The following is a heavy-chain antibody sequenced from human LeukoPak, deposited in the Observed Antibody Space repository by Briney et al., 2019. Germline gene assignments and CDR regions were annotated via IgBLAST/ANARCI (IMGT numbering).Heavy chain of an antibody. D-gene: IGHD3-22*01. J-gene: IGHJ5*02. V-gene: IGHV1-46*01. CDR3: ARGELGYYSDSSGQFSIGWFDP. Sequence: VSVKVSCKASGYTFTSYYMHWVRQAPGQGLEWMGIINPSGGSTSYAQKFQGRVTMTRDTSTSTVYMELSSLRSEDTAVYYCARGELGYYSDSSGQFSIGWFDPWGQGTLDTVSS. CDR2: INPSGGST. CDR1: GYTFTSYY.